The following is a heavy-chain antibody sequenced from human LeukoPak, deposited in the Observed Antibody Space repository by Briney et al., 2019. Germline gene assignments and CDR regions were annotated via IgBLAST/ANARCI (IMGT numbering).Heavy chain of an antibody. J-gene: IGHJ4*02. CDR1: GYTFTGYY. CDR3: ARLGRKLGYCSGGSCYRHDY. V-gene: IGHV1-2*02. Sequence: GASVKVSCKASGYTFTGYYMHWVRQAPGQGLEWMGWINPNSGGTNYAQKFQGRVTMTRDTSISTAYMELSRLRSDDTAVYYCARLGRKLGYCSGGSCYRHDYWGQGTLVTISS. D-gene: IGHD2-15*01. CDR2: INPNSGGT.